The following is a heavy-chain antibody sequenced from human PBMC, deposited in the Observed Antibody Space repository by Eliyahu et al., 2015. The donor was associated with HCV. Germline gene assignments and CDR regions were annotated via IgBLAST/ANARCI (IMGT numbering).Heavy chain of an antibody. Sequence: QVQLQQWGAGLLKPSETLSLTCAVXGGSFSGYYXSXXRQPPGKGLEXIGEXNHSGSTNYNPSLKSRVTISVDTSKNQFSLKLSSVTAADTAVYYCARGERSYYYDSSGYYRGSPNKFDYWGQGTLVTVSS. CDR2: XNHSGST. V-gene: IGHV4-34*01. J-gene: IGHJ4*02. D-gene: IGHD3-22*01. CDR3: ARGERSYYYDSSGYYRGSPNKFDY. CDR1: GGSFSGYY.